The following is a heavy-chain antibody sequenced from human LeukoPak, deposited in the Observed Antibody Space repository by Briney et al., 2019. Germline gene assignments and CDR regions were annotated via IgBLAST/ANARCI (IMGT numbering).Heavy chain of an antibody. Sequence: GRSLRLSCAASGFTFSSYGMHWVRQAPGKGLEWVAVISYDGSNEYYADSVKGRFTISRDNSKNTLYLQMNSLRAEDTAVYYCAKDRVLGDYWGQGTLVTVSS. J-gene: IGHJ4*02. CDR2: ISYDGSNE. V-gene: IGHV3-30*18. D-gene: IGHD2-8*01. CDR1: GFTFSSYG. CDR3: AKDRVLGDY.